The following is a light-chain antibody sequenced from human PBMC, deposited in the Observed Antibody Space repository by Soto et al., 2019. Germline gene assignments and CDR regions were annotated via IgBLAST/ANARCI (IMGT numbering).Light chain of an antibody. J-gene: IGKJ1*01. CDR1: QSVSSSY. CDR3: QQYGSSQWT. CDR2: GVS. V-gene: IGKV3-20*01. Sequence: EIVLTQSPGTLSLSPGERATLSCRASQSVSSSYFAWYQRKPGQAPRLLIYGVSSRATGIPDRFSGSGSGTDFTLTISRLEPEDFAVYYCQQYGSSQWTFGQGTKVEIK.